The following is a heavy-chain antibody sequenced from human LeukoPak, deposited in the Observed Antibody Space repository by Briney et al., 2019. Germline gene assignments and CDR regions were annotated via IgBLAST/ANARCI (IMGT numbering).Heavy chain of an antibody. D-gene: IGHD3-9*01. CDR2: ISGSGGST. CDR3: AAYYYDILTGYFDY. Sequence: GGSLRLSCAASGFTFSSYAMSWVRQAPGKGLEWVSAISGSGGSTYYADSGKGRFTISRDNSKNTLYLQMNSLRAEDTAVYYCAAYYYDILTGYFDYWGQGTLVTVSS. CDR1: GFTFSSYA. V-gene: IGHV3-23*01. J-gene: IGHJ4*02.